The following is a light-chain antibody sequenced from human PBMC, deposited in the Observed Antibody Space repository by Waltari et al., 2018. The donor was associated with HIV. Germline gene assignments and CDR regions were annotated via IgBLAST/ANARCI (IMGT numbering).Light chain of an antibody. CDR3: SSSRV. J-gene: IGLJ3*02. Sequence: QSALTQPPSASGSPGQSVTISCTGTSSAVGGYNYVSWYQQHPGKAPKLMIYEVSKRPSVVPDRFSGSKSGNTASLTVSGLQAEDEADYYGSSSRVFGGGTKLTVL. CDR2: EVS. CDR1: SSAVGGYNY. V-gene: IGLV2-8*01.